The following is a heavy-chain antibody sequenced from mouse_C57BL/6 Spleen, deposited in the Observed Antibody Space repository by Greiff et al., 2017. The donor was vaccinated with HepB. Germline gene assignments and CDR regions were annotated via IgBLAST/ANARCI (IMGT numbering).Heavy chain of an antibody. CDR3: ARGIITTVGDFDY. D-gene: IGHD1-1*01. CDR1: GFNIKNTY. Sequence: VQLKESVAELVRPGASVKLSCTASGFNIKNTYMHWVKQRPEQGLEWIGRIDPANGNTKYAPKFQGKATITADTSSNTAYLQLSSLTSEDTAIYYCARGIITTVGDFDYWGQGTTLTVSS. J-gene: IGHJ2*01. CDR2: IDPANGNT. V-gene: IGHV14-3*01.